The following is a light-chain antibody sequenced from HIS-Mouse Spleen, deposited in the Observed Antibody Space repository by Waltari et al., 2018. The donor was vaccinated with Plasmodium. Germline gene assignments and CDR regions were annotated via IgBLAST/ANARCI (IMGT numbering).Light chain of an antibody. CDR2: GAS. J-gene: IGKJ3*01. Sequence: EIVMTQSPATLSVSPGERAILSCRASQSVSSNLAWYQQKPGQAPRLLIDGASTRATGIPARFSGSGSGTEFTLTISSLQSEDFAVYYCQQYNNWSFTFGPGTKVDIK. CDR3: QQYNNWSFT. V-gene: IGKV3-15*01. CDR1: QSVSSN.